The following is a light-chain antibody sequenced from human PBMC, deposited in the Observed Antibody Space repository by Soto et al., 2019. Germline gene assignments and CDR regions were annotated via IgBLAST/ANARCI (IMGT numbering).Light chain of an antibody. CDR2: EGS. CDR1: SSDVGSYNL. V-gene: IGLV2-23*01. CDR3: CSSAGSSTPVV. J-gene: IGLJ2*01. Sequence: QSALTQPASVSGSPGQSITISCTGTSSDVGSYNLVSWYQQHPGKAPKLMIYEGSKRPSGVSNRFSGSKSGNTASLTISGLQDDDEADYYCCSSAGSSTPVVFGGGTKLTVL.